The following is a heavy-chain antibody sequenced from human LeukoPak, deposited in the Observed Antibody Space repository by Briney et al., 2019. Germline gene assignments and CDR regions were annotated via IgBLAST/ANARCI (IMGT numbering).Heavy chain of an antibody. J-gene: IGHJ3*02. D-gene: IGHD6-19*01. CDR2: INPNSGGT. CDR3: ARDRSSGWYVPATGAFDI. Sequence: ASVKVSCKASGYTFTGYYMHWVRQPPGQGLAWMGFINPNSGGTNYAQKFQGRVTMTRDTSISTAYMELSRLRSDDTAVYYCARDRSSGWYVPATGAFDIWGQGTMVTVSS. V-gene: IGHV1-2*02. CDR1: GYTFTGYY.